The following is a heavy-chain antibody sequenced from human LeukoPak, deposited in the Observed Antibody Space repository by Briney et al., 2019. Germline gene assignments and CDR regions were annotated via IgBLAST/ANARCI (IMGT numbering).Heavy chain of an antibody. CDR3: ARDGEQQPFDY. D-gene: IGHD6-13*01. CDR1: GFTFSSYS. V-gene: IGHV3-21*01. Sequence: GGSLRLSCAASGFTFSSYSMNWVRQAPGKGLEWVSTISSSSSYIYYADSVKGRFTISRDNAKNSLYLQMNSLRAEDTAVYYCARDGEQQPFDYWGQGTLVTVSS. CDR2: ISSSSSYI. J-gene: IGHJ4*02.